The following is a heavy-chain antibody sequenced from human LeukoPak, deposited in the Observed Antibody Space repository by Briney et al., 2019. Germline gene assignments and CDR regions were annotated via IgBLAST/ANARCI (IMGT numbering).Heavy chain of an antibody. Sequence: ASVKVSCKASGYTFTSYGISWVRQAPGQGLEWMGWIGAYNGNTNYAQKLQGRVTMTTDTSTSTAYMELRSLRSDDTAVYYCARDFPWGSGWYGEFDPWGQGTLVTVSS. CDR2: IGAYNGNT. CDR1: GYTFTSYG. D-gene: IGHD6-19*01. CDR3: ARDFPWGSGWYGEFDP. V-gene: IGHV1-18*01. J-gene: IGHJ5*02.